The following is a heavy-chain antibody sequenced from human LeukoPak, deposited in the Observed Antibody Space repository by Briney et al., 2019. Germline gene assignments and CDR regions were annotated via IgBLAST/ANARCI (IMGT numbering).Heavy chain of an antibody. CDR1: GGSISSSSYY. V-gene: IGHV4-39*01. CDR2: IYYSGST. J-gene: IGHJ4*02. CDR3: LGQQLVPS. D-gene: IGHD6-13*01. Sequence: NPSETLSLTCTVSGGSISSSSYYWGWIRQPPGKGLEWIGSIYYSGSTYCNPSLKSRVTISVDTSKNQFSLKLSSVTAADTAVYYCLGQQLVPSWGQGTLVTVSS.